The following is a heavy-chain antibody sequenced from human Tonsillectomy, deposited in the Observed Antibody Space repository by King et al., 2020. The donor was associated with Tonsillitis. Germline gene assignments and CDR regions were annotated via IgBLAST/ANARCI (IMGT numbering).Heavy chain of an antibody. V-gene: IGHV3-30*18. CDR3: AKARQWLVHFDY. J-gene: IGHJ4*02. CDR1: GFTFSGYG. Sequence: VQLVESWGGVVQPGRSLRLSCAASGFTFSGYGINWVRQAPGKGTEWVAVISADGSKKYYADSVRGRLTISRDNSKNTLYLQMNSLRADDTAVYYCAKARQWLVHFDYWGQGTLVTVSS. D-gene: IGHD6-19*01. CDR2: ISADGSKK.